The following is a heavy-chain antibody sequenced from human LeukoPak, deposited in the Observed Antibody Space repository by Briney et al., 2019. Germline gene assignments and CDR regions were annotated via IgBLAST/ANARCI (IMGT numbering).Heavy chain of an antibody. CDR1: GGSFSGYY. CDR3: ARAHYYGSGSYSDAFDI. V-gene: IGHV4-34*01. D-gene: IGHD3-10*01. CDR2: INHSGST. J-gene: IGHJ3*02. Sequence: SETLSLTCAVYGGSFSGYYWSWIRQPPGKGLEWIGEINHSGSTNYNPSLKSRVTISVDTSKNQFSLKLCSVTAADTAVYYCARAHYYGSGSYSDAFDIWGQGTMVTVSS.